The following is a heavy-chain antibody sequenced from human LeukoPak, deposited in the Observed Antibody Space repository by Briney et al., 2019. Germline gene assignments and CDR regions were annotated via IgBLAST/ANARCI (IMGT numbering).Heavy chain of an antibody. CDR2: ISGSGGST. J-gene: IGHJ4*02. D-gene: IGHD1-26*01. Sequence: GGSLRLSCAASGFTFSSYAMSWVRQAPGKGLEWVSAISGSGGSTYYADSVKGRFTISRDNSKNTLYLQMNSLRAEDTAVYYCARHIGIVGVTCFDYWGQGTLVTVSS. CDR3: ARHIGIVGVTCFDY. CDR1: GFTFSSYA. V-gene: IGHV3-23*01.